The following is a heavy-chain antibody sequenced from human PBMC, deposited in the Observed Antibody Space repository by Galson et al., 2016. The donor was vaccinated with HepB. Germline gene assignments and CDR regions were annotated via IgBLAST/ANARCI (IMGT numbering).Heavy chain of an antibody. V-gene: IGHV6-1*01. Sequence: CAISGDSVSSNSAAWNWIRQSPSRGLEWLGRTYYRAKWYNDYAVSVNSRITINVATSKNQFSLQLNSVTPEDTAVYYCAREYSTGYYERFLAKRARRGFDYWGQGTLVTVSS. J-gene: IGHJ4*02. CDR3: AREYSTGYYERFLAKRARRGFDY. D-gene: IGHD6-19*01. CDR1: GDSVSSNSAA. CDR2: TYYRAKWYN.